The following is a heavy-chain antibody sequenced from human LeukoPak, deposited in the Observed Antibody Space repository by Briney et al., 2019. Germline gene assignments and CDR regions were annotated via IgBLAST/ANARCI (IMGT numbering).Heavy chain of an antibody. CDR2: IYYSGST. D-gene: IGHD6-19*01. J-gene: IGHJ3*02. V-gene: IGHV4-59*01. CDR1: GGSISSYY. CDR3: AREKGSVAGAFDI. Sequence: SETLSLTCTVSGGSISSYYWSWIRQPPGKGLEWIGYIYYSGSTNYNPSLKSRVTISVDTSKNQLSLKLSSVTAADTAVYYCAREKGSVAGAFDIWGQGTMVTVSS.